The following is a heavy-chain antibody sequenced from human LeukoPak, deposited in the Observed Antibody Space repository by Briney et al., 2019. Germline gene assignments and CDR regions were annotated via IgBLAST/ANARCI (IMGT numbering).Heavy chain of an antibody. CDR2: ISGSGGST. CDR3: AKDQGSYSTTGGFDY. Sequence: GGSLRLSCAASGFTFSSYAMSWVRQAPGKGLEWVSAISGSGGSTYYADSVKGRFTISRDNSKNTLYLQMNSLRAEDTAVYYCAKDQGSYSTTGGFDYWGQGTLVTVSS. V-gene: IGHV3-23*01. D-gene: IGHD1-26*01. CDR1: GFTFSSYA. J-gene: IGHJ4*02.